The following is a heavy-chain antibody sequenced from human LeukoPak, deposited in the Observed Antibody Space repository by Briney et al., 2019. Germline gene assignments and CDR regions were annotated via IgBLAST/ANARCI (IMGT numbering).Heavy chain of an antibody. V-gene: IGHV3-30*14. J-gene: IGHJ6*02. CDR2: ISYDGSQE. CDR1: GFTFSRYA. D-gene: IGHD3-10*01. CDR3: ARRWAPTSGSYFCMDV. Sequence: PGGSLRLSCAASGFTFSRYAMHWVRQAPGKGLEWVAVISYDGSQEYYADSVKGRFTISRDNSKNTLYLQMNSLRTEDTAVYYCARRWAPTSGSYFCMDVWGQGTTVIVSS.